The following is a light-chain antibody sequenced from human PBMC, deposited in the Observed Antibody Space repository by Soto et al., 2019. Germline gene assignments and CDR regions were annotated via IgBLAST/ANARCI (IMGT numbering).Light chain of an antibody. CDR2: DAS. J-gene: IGKJ4*02. CDR3: QQRSNWPLT. Sequence: EIVVIQSPATLSLSPGEMTPLYSMALPSVSSYLAWYQQKPGQAPRLLLYDASNRATGIPARFSGSVCGTDFTLTISSLEPEDFAVYYWQQRSNWPLTFGGGTNVEIK. CDR1: PSVSSY. V-gene: IGKV3-11*01.